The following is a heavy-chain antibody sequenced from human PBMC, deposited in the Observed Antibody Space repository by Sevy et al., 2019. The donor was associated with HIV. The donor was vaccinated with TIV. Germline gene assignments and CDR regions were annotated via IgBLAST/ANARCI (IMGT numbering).Heavy chain of an antibody. D-gene: IGHD3-3*01. J-gene: IGHJ4*02. Sequence: GGSLRLSCAASGFTFSRFCMSWVRQAPGKGLEWVANINQDGSERYYVDSVKGRFTISRDNAKNSLYLQMNSLRGEDTAVFFCAGVGVLEGPLGPFDYWGQGTLVTVSS. CDR2: INQDGSER. CDR3: AGVGVLEGPLGPFDY. V-gene: IGHV3-7*03. CDR1: GFTFSRFC.